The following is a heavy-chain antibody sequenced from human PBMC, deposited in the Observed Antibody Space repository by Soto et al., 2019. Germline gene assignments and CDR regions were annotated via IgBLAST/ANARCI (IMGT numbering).Heavy chain of an antibody. D-gene: IGHD6-19*01. CDR3: ARVSGASSGWYRRYFDY. V-gene: IGHV1-46*01. Sequence: SVKVSCKASGYTFTSYYMHWVRQAPGQGLEWMGIINPSGGSTSYAQKFQGRVAMTRDTSTSTVYMELSSLRSEDTAVYYCARVSGASSGWYRRYFDYWGQGTLVTVSS. CDR2: INPSGGST. J-gene: IGHJ4*02. CDR1: GYTFTSYY.